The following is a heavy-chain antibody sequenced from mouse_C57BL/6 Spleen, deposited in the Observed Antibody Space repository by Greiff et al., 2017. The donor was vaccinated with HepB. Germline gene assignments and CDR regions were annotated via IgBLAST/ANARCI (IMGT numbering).Heavy chain of an antibody. CDR3: ARELSRDYFDY. J-gene: IGHJ2*01. V-gene: IGHV5-17*01. CDR1: GFTFSDYG. Sequence: EVMLVESGGGLVKPGGSLKLSCVASGFTFSDYGMHWVRQAPEKGLEWVAYISSGSSTIYYADTVKGRFTLSRDNTKNTLFLQMTSLRSEDTAMYYCARELSRDYFDYWGQGTTLTVSS. CDR2: ISSGSSTI.